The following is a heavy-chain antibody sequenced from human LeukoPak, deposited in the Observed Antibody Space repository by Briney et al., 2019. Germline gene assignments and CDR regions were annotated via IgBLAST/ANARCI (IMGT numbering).Heavy chain of an antibody. V-gene: IGHV5-10-1*01. CDR1: GYNFTTYR. CDR3: ARRGQWLAESLGFYYYYHAMDV. J-gene: IGHJ6*02. D-gene: IGHD6-19*01. CDR2: IDPSDSYT. Sequence: GESLKISCKSSGYNFTTYRIHWVRQMPGKGLEWMGRIDPSDSYTKYNPSYQGHVTISADKSLSTAYLQWNSLQASDTAIYYCARRGQWLAESLGFYYYYHAMDVWGQGTTVTVSS.